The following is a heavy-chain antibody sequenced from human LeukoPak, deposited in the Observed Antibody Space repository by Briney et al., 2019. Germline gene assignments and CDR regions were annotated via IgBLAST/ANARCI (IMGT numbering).Heavy chain of an antibody. V-gene: IGHV4-30-4*01. J-gene: IGHJ4*02. D-gene: IGHD2-2*01. CDR3: ARGWRTSCPDY. CDR1: GGSISSGDYY. CDR2: IYYSGST. Sequence: SETLSLTCTVSGGSISSGDYYWSWIRQPPGKGLEWIGYIYYSGSTYYNPSLKSRVTISVDTSKNQFSLKLSSVTAADTVVYYCARGWRTSCPDYWAREPWSPSPQ.